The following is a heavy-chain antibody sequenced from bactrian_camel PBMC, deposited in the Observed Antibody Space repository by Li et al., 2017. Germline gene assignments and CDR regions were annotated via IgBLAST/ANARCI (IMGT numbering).Heavy chain of an antibody. Sequence: DVQLVESGGGSVQPGGSLRLSCDASGYTYSSNCMGWFRQAPGKEREGVAFVYFGGGRTYYADSVKGRFTISQEKGKNTVYLQMNSLKPEDTAMYYCAARGPYCYTKLSVADFTYWGQGTQVTVS. D-gene: IGHD2*01. J-gene: IGHJ6*01. CDR3: AARGPYCYTKLSVADFTY. CDR2: VYFGGGRT. V-gene: IGHV3S40*01. CDR1: GYTYSSNC.